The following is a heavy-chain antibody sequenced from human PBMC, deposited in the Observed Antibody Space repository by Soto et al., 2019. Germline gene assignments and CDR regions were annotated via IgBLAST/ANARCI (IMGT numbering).Heavy chain of an antibody. D-gene: IGHD6-19*01. CDR1: GGSFSGYY. CDR3: AKDPYSSGWSLQNWFDP. Sequence: SETLSLTCAVYGGSFSGYYWSWIRQPPGKGLEWIGEINHSGSTNYNPSLKSRVTISVDTSKNTLYLQMNSLRAEDTAVYYCAKDPYSSGWSLQNWFDPWGQGTLVTVSS. J-gene: IGHJ5*02. CDR2: INHSGST. V-gene: IGHV4-34*01.